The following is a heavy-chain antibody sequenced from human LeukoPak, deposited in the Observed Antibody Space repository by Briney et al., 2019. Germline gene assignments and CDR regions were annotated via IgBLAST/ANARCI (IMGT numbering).Heavy chain of an antibody. CDR1: GGSIRSSNW. J-gene: IGHJ5*02. CDR3: ARVEVAATDWFDP. D-gene: IGHD2-15*01. CDR2: IYHSGST. Sequence: SETLSLTCAVSGGSIRSSNWWSWVRQPPGKGLEWIGEIYHSGSTNYNPSLKSRVTISVDKSKNQFSLKLSSVTAADTAVYYCARVEVAATDWFDPWGQGTLVTVSS. V-gene: IGHV4-4*02.